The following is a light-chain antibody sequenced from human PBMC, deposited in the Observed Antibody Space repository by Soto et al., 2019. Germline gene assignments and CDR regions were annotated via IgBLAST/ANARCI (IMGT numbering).Light chain of an antibody. CDR2: WAS. Sequence: DIVMTQSPDSLAVSLGERATINYKSSRSILYSSNNRNYLAWYQQKPGQPPRLLIYWASTRESGVPDRFSGSGSGTDFTLTISSLQAEDVAVYYCQQYYTTPWTFGQGTKVDIK. J-gene: IGKJ1*01. V-gene: IGKV4-1*01. CDR1: RSILYSSNNRNY. CDR3: QQYYTTPWT.